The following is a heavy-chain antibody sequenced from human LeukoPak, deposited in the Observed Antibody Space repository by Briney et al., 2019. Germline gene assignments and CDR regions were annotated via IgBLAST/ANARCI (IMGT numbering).Heavy chain of an antibody. D-gene: IGHD3-9*01. V-gene: IGHV3-30-3*01. CDR3: ARSYRARLFYDILTGYYTYFDY. CDR2: ISYDGSNK. J-gene: IGHJ4*02. CDR1: GFTFSSYA. Sequence: PGGSLRLSCAASGFTFSSYAMHWVRQAPGKGLEWVAVISYDGSNKYYADSVKGRFTISRDNSKNTLYLQMNSLRAEDTAVYYCARSYRARLFYDILTGYYTYFDYWGQGTLVTVSS.